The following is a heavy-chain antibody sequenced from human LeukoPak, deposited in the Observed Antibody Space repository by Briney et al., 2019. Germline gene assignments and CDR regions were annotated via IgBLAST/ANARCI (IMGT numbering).Heavy chain of an antibody. D-gene: IGHD6-6*01. V-gene: IGHV3-30-3*01. CDR2: ISYDGSNK. Sequence: GRSLRLSCAASGFTFSSYAMHWVRQAPGKGLEWVAVISYDGSNKYYADSVKGRFTISRDNSKNTLYLQMNSLRAEDTAVYYCARGRQLGGLWFDYWGQGTLVTVSS. CDR1: GFTFSSYA. CDR3: ARGRQLGGLWFDY. J-gene: IGHJ4*02.